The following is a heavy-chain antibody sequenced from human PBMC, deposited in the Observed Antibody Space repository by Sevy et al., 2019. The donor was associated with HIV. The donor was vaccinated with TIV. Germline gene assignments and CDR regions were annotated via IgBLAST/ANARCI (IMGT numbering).Heavy chain of an antibody. CDR1: GGSISSGTYS. V-gene: IGHV4-31*03. CDR2: IHYSGSP. CDR3: AREMEGSGTYGMDV. Sequence: SETLSLTCTVSGGSISSGTYSWSWIRQHPGKGLEWIGYIHYSGSPCYNPSLKSRVTISIHTSKNQLFLELASVTAADTAVYYCAREMEGSGTYGMDVWGQGTTVTVSS. J-gene: IGHJ6*02. D-gene: IGHD3-10*01.